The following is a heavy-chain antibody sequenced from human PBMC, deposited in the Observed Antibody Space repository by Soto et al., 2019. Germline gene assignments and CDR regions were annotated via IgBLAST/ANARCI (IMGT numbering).Heavy chain of an antibody. CDR1: GLTFSDCY. CDR2: ISSSGSSI. J-gene: IGHJ6*02. CDR3: ARFRFGEWGYAMDV. Sequence: QVPLVESGGGLVKPGGSLRLSCAASGLTFSDCYMNWIRQAPGKGLEWVSYISSSGSSINYAGSVKGRFTISWDNAKNSLDLQMNSLRAEDTAMYYCARFRFGEWGYAMDVWGQGTKVTVSS. D-gene: IGHD1-26*01. V-gene: IGHV3-11*01.